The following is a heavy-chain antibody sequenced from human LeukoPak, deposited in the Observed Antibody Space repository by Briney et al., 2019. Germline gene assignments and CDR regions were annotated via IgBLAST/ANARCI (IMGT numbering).Heavy chain of an antibody. V-gene: IGHV3-7*01. CDR3: ARDLGYYGYVWGSPL. Sequence: PGGSLRLSCAASGFTFSSYWMSWVRQAPGKGLEWVANIKQDGSEKYYVDSVKGRFTISRDNAKNSLYLQMNSLRAEDTAVYYCARDLGYYGYVWGSPLWGQGTLATVSS. J-gene: IGHJ4*02. D-gene: IGHD3-16*01. CDR2: IKQDGSEK. CDR1: GFTFSSYW.